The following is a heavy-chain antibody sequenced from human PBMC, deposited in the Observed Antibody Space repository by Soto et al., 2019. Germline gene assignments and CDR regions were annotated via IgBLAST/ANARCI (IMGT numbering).Heavy chain of an antibody. V-gene: IGHV1-2*04. D-gene: IGHD3-22*01. Sequence: ASVKVSCKASGYTFTNFGISWVRQAPGQGLEWMGWINPNSGGTNYAQKFQGWVTMTRDTSISTAYMELSRLRSDDTAVYYCARGGLRYYYDSSGYYLWGQGTLVTVSS. CDR2: INPNSGGT. CDR1: GYTFTNFG. CDR3: ARGGLRYYYDSSGYYL. J-gene: IGHJ4*02.